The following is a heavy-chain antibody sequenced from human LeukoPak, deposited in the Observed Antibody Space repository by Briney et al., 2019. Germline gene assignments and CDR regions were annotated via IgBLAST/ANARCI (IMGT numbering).Heavy chain of an antibody. CDR2: ISAYNGNT. J-gene: IGHJ3*02. D-gene: IGHD2-15*01. V-gene: IGHV1-18*01. CDR3: ARDRDLYCSGGSCYSYAFDI. Sequence: GASVKVSCKASGYTSTSYGISWVRQAPGQGLEWMGWISAYNGNTNYAQKLQGRVTMTTDTSTSTAYMELRSLRSDDTAVYYCARDRDLYCSGGSCYSYAFDIWGQGTMVTVSS. CDR1: GYTSTSYG.